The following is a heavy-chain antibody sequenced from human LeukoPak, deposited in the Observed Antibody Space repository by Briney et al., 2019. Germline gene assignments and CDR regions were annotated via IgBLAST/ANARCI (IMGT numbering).Heavy chain of an antibody. V-gene: IGHV3-21*01. CDR2: ISSSSSYI. D-gene: IGHD3-10*01. J-gene: IGHJ3*02. CDR3: ASTQVRGVIIRQDAFDI. CDR1: GFTFSSYS. Sequence: GGSLRLSCAASGFTFSSYSMNWVRQAPGKGLEWVSSISSSSSYIYYADSVKGRFTISRDNAKNSLYLQMNSLRAEDTAVYYCASTQVRGVIIRQDAFDIWGQGTMVTVSS.